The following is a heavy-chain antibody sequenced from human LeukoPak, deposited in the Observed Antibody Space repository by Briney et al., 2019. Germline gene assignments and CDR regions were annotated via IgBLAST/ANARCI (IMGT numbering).Heavy chain of an antibody. CDR2: ISYDGSNE. CDR1: GFTFSGYS. J-gene: IGHJ4*02. V-gene: IGHV3-30-3*01. D-gene: IGHD3-10*01. CDR3: ARVGYYASGPFSYFDY. Sequence: PGGSLRLSCAASGFTFSGYSMHWVRQAPGKGLEWAAVISYDGSNEYYADSVKGRFTISRDNSKNTLYLQMNSLSVEDTAVYYCARVGYYASGPFSYFDYWGQGTLVTVSS.